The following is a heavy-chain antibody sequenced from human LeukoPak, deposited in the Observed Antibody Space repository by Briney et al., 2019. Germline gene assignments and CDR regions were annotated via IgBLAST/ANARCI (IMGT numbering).Heavy chain of an antibody. J-gene: IGHJ4*02. D-gene: IGHD3-22*01. CDR3: AKDGYDSSGFHFDY. CDR1: GFTFSGYS. Sequence: GGSLRLSCAASGFTFSGYSMNWVRQAPGKGLEWVSSISSSSSYIYYADSVKGRFTISRDNSKNTLYLQMNSLRAEDTAVYYCAKDGYDSSGFHFDYWGQGTLVTVSS. CDR2: ISSSSSYI. V-gene: IGHV3-21*01.